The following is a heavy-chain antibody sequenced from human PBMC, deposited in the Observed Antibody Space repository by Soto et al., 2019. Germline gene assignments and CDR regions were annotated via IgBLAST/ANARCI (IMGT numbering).Heavy chain of an antibody. CDR3: AASRTENMFDY. D-gene: IGHD2-2*01. Sequence: ASVKVSCKASGYTFTGYDMHWVRQAPGQGLEWMGWINPNSGATKYAQKFQGWVTMTRDTSISTAYMELSRLRSNDTAVYYCAASRTENMFDYWGQGTLVTVSS. J-gene: IGHJ4*02. V-gene: IGHV1-2*04. CDR1: GYTFTGYD. CDR2: INPNSGAT.